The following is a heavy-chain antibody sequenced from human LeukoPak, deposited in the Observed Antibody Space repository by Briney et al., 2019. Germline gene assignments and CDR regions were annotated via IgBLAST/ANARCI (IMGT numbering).Heavy chain of an antibody. V-gene: IGHV1-69*13. J-gene: IGHJ6*02. D-gene: IGHD1-7*01. Sequence: SVKVSCKASGGTFSSYTISWVRQAPGQGLEWMGGIIPIFGTANYAQKFQGRVTITADESTSTAYMELSSLRSEDTAVYYCARAAGELLYYYGMDVWGQGTTVTVSS. CDR1: GGTFSSYT. CDR3: ARAAGELLYYYGMDV. CDR2: IIPIFGTA.